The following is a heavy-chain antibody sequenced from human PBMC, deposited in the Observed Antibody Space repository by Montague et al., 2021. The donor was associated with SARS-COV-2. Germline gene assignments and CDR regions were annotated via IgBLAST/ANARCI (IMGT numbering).Heavy chain of an antibody. D-gene: IGHD3-10*01. V-gene: IGHV4-39*01. CDR3: ASSYYYGSGTYGYNYYMDV. CDR2: ISYSGRT. J-gene: IGHJ6*03. Sequence: SETLSLTCTVSGGSVSSSPYYWGWIRQPPGRGLEWVGSISYSGRTYFSPSLKSRLTISVDSSENQFSLRPSSVTAADTAVYYCASSYYYGSGTYGYNYYMDVWGKGTTVTVSS. CDR1: GGSVSSSPYY.